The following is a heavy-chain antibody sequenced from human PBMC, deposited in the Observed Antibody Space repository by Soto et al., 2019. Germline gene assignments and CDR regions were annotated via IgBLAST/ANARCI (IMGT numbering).Heavy chain of an antibody. CDR2: IYYSGKT. V-gene: IGHV4-31*03. Sequence: PSETLSLTCTVSGGSINSGSYYWTWIRQHPGRGLEWIGNIYYSGKTFYNPSLKSRVTISVDTSKNQFSLKLSSMTAADKAVYYCARDIAGRGYFDYWGQGTPVTVSS. CDR3: ARDIAGRGYFDY. CDR1: GGSINSGSYY. D-gene: IGHD6-13*01. J-gene: IGHJ4*02.